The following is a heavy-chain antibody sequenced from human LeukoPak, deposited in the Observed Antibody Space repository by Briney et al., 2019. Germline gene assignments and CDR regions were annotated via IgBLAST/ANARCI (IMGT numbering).Heavy chain of an antibody. CDR1: GLTFSSFA. J-gene: IGHJ6*04. Sequence: PGGSLRLSCAVSGLTFSSFAMSWVRQAPGEGLEWVSAITGSAGATWYADAVKGRFTISRDNSKNTMYLQMNSLGAEDTALYYCAKMKGATEYYYYAMDVWGKGTMVSVSS. V-gene: IGHV3-23*01. CDR2: ITGSAGAT. D-gene: IGHD5-24*01. CDR3: AKMKGATEYYYYAMDV.